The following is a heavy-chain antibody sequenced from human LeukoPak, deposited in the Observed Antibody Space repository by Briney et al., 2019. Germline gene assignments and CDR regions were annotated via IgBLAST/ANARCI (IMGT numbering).Heavy chain of an antibody. V-gene: IGHV1-2*02. CDR1: GYTFTGHY. CDR3: ATGGVVVATGGWFDP. J-gene: IGHJ5*02. Sequence: GASVKVSCKASGYTFTGHYMHWVRQAPGQGLEWMGWINPSSGGTNYAQKFQGRVTMTRDTSISTAYMELSSLGFDDTAVYYCATGGVVVATGGWFDPWGQGALVTVFS. D-gene: IGHD2-15*01. CDR2: INPSSGGT.